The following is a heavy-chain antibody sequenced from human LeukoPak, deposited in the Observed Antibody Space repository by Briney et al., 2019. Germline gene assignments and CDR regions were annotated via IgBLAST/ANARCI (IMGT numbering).Heavy chain of an antibody. Sequence: GRSLRLSCAASGFTFSDYFMSWIRQAPGKGLEWVSYIGSSGDAVAYADSVKGRFTISRDNAKNSLYLQMNSLRPEDTAVYYCARDPWPVDNWGQGTLVTVSS. V-gene: IGHV3-11*04. CDR3: ARDPWPVDN. CDR2: IGSSGDAV. CDR1: GFTFSDYF. J-gene: IGHJ4*02.